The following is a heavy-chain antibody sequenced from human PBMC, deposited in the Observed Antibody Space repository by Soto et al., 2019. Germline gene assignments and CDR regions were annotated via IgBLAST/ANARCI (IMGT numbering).Heavy chain of an antibody. V-gene: IGHV4-39*01. J-gene: IGHJ3*02. CDR2: IYYSGST. CDR1: GGSISSSSYF. D-gene: IGHD6-19*01. Sequence: GSLRLSCTVSGGSISSSSYFWGWIRQPPGKGLEWIGSIYYSGSTYYNPSLKSRVTISVDTSKNQFSLRLSSVTATDTAVFYCARQTTDTSGWPDAFDIWGQGTMVTVSS. CDR3: ARQTTDTSGWPDAFDI.